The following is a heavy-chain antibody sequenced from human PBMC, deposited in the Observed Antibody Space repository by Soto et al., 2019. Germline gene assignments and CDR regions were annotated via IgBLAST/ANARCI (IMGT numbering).Heavy chain of an antibody. V-gene: IGHV4-59*12. CDR1: GSSMSDYY. D-gene: IGHD2-2*03. CDR3: ARFYMDIVVVPAAGDEYYCDY. Sequence: PSETLSLTCHVSGSSMSDYYWSWIRQSPGKGLEWFGYIYHTGTTNYNPSLKSRVTMSIDTSSNQFSLKVRSVTAADTAVYYCARFYMDIVVVPAAGDEYYCDYWGQGTLVTVSS. J-gene: IGHJ4*02. CDR2: IYHTGTT.